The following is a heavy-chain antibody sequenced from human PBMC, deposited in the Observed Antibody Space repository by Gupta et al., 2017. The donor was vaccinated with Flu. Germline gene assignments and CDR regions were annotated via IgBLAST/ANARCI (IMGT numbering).Heavy chain of an antibody. V-gene: IGHV4-39*01. CDR1: GGSISSSRYY. J-gene: IGHJ6*03. Sequence: QLQLQESGPGLVKPSETLSLTCTVSGGSISSSRYYWGWFRQPPGKGLEWIGSIYDSGSTYYNPSLKSRVTISVDTSKNQFSLKLSSVTAADTAVYYCARLRDGTHYDFWSGYYTGVSYYYYMDVWGKGTTVTVSS. CDR3: ARLRDGTHYDFWSGYYTGVSYYYYMDV. D-gene: IGHD3-3*01. CDR2: IYDSGST.